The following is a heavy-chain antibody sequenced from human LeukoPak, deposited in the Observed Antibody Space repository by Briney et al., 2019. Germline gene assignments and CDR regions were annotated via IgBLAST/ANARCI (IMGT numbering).Heavy chain of an antibody. CDR1: GFSFSSYG. Sequence: PGGSLRVSCAASGFSFSSYGMHWFRQAPGKGLEWVAVIWYDADNKDYADSVKGRFTISRDNSKNTLYLQMNSLRADDTALYYCVRDRKGGGSVAWGQGTLVTVSS. J-gene: IGHJ5*02. D-gene: IGHD3-16*01. CDR3: VRDRKGGGSVA. CDR2: IWYDADNK. V-gene: IGHV3-33*01.